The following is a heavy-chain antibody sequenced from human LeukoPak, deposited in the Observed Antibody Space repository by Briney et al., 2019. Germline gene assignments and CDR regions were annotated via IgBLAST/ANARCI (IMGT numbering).Heavy chain of an antibody. D-gene: IGHD6-13*01. CDR3: ARDYKTKIAAALGAFDI. CDR1: GGSISSYY. J-gene: IGHJ3*02. CDR2: LYYSGST. V-gene: IGHV4-59*01. Sequence: SETLSLTCAVSGGSISSYYWSWIRQPPGKGLEWIGYLYYSGSTNYNPSLKSRVTISVDTSKNQFSLKLSSVTAADTAVYYCARDYKTKIAAALGAFDIWGQGTMVTVSS.